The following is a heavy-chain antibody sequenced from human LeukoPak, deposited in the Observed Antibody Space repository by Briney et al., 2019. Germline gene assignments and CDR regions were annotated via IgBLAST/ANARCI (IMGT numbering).Heavy chain of an antibody. Sequence: ASVKVSCKASGGTFSSYAISWVRQAPGQGLKWMGRIIPILGIANYAQKFQGRVTITADKSTSTAYMELSSLRSEDTAVYYCARNYGDPPGVDYWGQGTLVTVSS. J-gene: IGHJ4*02. V-gene: IGHV1-69*04. CDR3: ARNYGDPPGVDY. D-gene: IGHD4-17*01. CDR1: GGTFSSYA. CDR2: IIPILGIA.